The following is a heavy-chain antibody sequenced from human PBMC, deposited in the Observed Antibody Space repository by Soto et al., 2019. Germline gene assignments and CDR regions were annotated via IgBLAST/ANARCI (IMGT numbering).Heavy chain of an antibody. Sequence: GESLKISCQGSGYSFSTYWIGWVRQMPGKGLEWMGIIYPADSDTRYRPSFQGQVTMSADKSINTAYLQWSSLKASDTAMYYCARQINGGYVYWGQGTLVTVSS. CDR3: ARQINGGYVY. CDR2: IYPADSDT. D-gene: IGHD5-12*01. V-gene: IGHV5-51*01. CDR1: GYSFSTYW. J-gene: IGHJ4*02.